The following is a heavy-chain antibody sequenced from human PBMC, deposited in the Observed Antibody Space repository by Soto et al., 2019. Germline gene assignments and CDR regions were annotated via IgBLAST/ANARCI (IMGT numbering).Heavy chain of an antibody. V-gene: IGHV3-11*01. Sequence: PGGSLRLSCKASGITLSGHYLNWIRQAPGKGLEWLAYLTNDGGYTYYADSVRGRFTIWRDNAKDSLYLQINDLRADDTGVYYCAKDRRDHNTRTDAFAVWGQGTTVTV. CDR3: AKDRRDHNTRTDAFAV. CDR1: GITLSGHY. J-gene: IGHJ3*01. CDR2: LTNDGGYT. D-gene: IGHD5-18*01.